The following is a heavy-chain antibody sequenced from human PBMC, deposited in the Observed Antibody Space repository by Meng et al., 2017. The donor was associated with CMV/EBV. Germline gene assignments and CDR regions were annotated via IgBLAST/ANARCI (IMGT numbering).Heavy chain of an antibody. CDR3: AKVGHIVDAFDI. CDR1: GFTFSSYG. Sequence: GGSLRLSCAASGFTFSSYGMHWVRQAPGKGLEWVAFIWYDGSNKYYADSVKGRFTISRDNSKNTLYLQMNSLRAEDTAVYYCAKVGHIVDAFDIWGQGTMVTVSS. V-gene: IGHV3-30*02. CDR2: IWYDGSNK. D-gene: IGHD2-21*01. J-gene: IGHJ3*02.